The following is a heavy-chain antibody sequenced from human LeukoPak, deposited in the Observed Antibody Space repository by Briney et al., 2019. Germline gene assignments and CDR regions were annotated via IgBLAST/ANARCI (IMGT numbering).Heavy chain of an antibody. CDR2: IRFDGSTK. J-gene: IGHJ6*02. Sequence: GGSLRLSCAASGFTVSSNYMSWVRQAPVKGLEWVAFIRFDGSTKFCADSVKGRCTISRDNSKNTLYLQMNTLRVEDTAVYYCTRDLMDYDVSTGLHHYYMDVWGQGTTVTVSS. V-gene: IGHV3-30*02. CDR3: TRDLMDYDVSTGLHHYYMDV. CDR1: GFTVSSNY. D-gene: IGHD3-9*01.